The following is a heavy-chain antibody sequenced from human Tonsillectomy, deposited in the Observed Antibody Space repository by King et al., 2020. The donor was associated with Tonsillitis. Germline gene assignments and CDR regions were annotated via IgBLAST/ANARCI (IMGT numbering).Heavy chain of an antibody. D-gene: IGHD3-22*01. CDR3: ARDRSSGYPYYFDY. Sequence: VQLQESGPGLVKPSGTLSLPCPGSGGSLTIFYWSWIRQPPGKGLEGVGFFYFSGSTNYNPSPESRGTISVDTSKNPFSLKLSSVTAADTAVYYCARDRSSGYPYYFDYWGQGTLVTVSS. CDR2: FYFSGST. CDR1: GGSLTIFY. V-gene: IGHV4-59*01. J-gene: IGHJ4*02.